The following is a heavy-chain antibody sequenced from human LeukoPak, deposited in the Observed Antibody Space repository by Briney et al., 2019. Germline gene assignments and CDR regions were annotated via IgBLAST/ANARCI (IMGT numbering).Heavy chain of an antibody. D-gene: IGHD2-21*01. V-gene: IGHV1-18*01. CDR1: GYTFTSYG. Sequence: ASVTVSCKASGYTFTSYGISWVRQAPGQGLEWMGWISAYNGNTTYAQKLQGRVTMTTDTSTSTAYMELRSLRSDDTAVYYCARLGAYSDYYYYYMDVWGKGTTVTVSS. CDR3: ARLGAYSDYYYYYMDV. J-gene: IGHJ6*03. CDR2: ISAYNGNT.